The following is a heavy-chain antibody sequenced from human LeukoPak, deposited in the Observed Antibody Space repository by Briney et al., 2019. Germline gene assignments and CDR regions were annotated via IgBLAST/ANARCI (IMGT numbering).Heavy chain of an antibody. J-gene: IGHJ6*03. CDR3: ARHWYSNYYMDV. CDR2: IYTSGST. Sequence: SETLSLTCTVSGGSISTGSYYCSWIRQPAGKGLEWIGRIYTSGSTNYNPSLKSRVTISVDTSKNQFSLKLSSVTAADTAVYYCARHWYSNYYMDVWGKGTTVAVSS. D-gene: IGHD4-11*01. CDR1: GGSISTGSYY. V-gene: IGHV4-61*02.